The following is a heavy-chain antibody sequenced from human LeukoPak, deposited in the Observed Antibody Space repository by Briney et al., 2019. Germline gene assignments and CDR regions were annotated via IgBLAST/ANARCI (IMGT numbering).Heavy chain of an antibody. J-gene: IGHJ5*02. CDR2: INPNSSGT. V-gene: IGHV1-2*02. CDR3: AKDRGSYRFDP. Sequence: ASVKVSFKASGYTFTDNYMHWVRQAPGQGLEWMGWINPNSSGTKYALQFQGRVTMTRDTSINTANLELSRLRSDDTAVYYGAKDRGSYRFDPWGQGTLVTVSS. D-gene: IGHD3-16*02. CDR1: GYTFTDNY.